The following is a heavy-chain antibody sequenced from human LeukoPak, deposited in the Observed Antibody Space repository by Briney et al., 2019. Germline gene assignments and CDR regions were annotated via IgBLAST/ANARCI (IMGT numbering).Heavy chain of an antibody. CDR3: ARARGNYVYDY. Sequence: PGGSLRLSRTASGLTFSNYGMHWVRQAPGKGLVWVSRINSDDSSTTYADSVKGRFTISRDKAKNTLYLQMNSLRAEDTAVYYCARARGNYVYDYWGQGTLVTVSS. CDR2: INSDDSST. V-gene: IGHV3-74*01. CDR1: GLTFSNYG. D-gene: IGHD4-23*01. J-gene: IGHJ4*02.